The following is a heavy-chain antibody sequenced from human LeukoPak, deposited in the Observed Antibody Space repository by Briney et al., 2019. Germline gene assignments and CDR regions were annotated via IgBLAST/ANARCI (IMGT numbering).Heavy chain of an antibody. D-gene: IGHD3-10*01. J-gene: IGHJ1*01. CDR1: GFTFDDYA. Sequence: GGSLRLSCAASGFTFDDYAMHWVRQAPGKGLEWVSGISWNSGSIGYADSVKGRFTISRDNSNNTLYLQMNSLRAEDTALYYCAKDKGYYASGSYKEYVQDWGQGTLVTVSS. CDR3: AKDKGYYASGSYKEYVQD. V-gene: IGHV3-9*01. CDR2: ISWNSGSI.